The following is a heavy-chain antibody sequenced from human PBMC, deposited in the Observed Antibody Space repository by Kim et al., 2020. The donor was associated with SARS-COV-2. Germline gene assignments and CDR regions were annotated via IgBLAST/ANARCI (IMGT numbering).Heavy chain of an antibody. CDR2: INSGGSSI. D-gene: IGHD2-15*01. J-gene: IGHJ4*02. V-gene: IGHV3-74*01. CDR1: GFTFSDYW. Sequence: GGSLRLSCAASGFTFSDYWMHWVRQVPGKGLVWVSRINSGGSSISYADSVKGRFTISRDNAKNTVYLQMNSLRAEDTAVYYCARDRGSCSGGYCAVEYSGQGTLVTVSS. CDR3: ARDRGSCSGGYCAVEY.